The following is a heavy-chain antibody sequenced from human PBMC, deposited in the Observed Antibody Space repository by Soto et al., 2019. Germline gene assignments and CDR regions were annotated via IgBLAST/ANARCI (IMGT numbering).Heavy chain of an antibody. D-gene: IGHD3-10*01. J-gene: IGHJ4*02. CDR3: ARVIGARLADY. V-gene: IGHV3-7*01. CDR2: IKEDGSEK. CDR1: GFTFSSYW. Sequence: GSLRLSCAASGFTFSSYWMSWVRQAPGKGLEWVANIKEDGSEKYYVDSVKGRFTISRDNAKNALYLQMNSLRAEETAVYYCARVIGARLADYWGQGTLVTVSS.